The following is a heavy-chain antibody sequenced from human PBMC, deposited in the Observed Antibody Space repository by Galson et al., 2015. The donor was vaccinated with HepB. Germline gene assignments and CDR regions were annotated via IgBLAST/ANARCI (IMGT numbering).Heavy chain of an antibody. CDR2: ISYDGSNK. D-gene: IGHD2-15*01. Sequence: SLRLSCAASGFTFSSYAMHWVRQAPGKGLEWVAVISYDGSNKYYADSVKGRFTISRDNSKNTLYLQMNSLRAEDTAVYYCARNFLRDGGSHQVYFDYWGQGTLVTVSS. V-gene: IGHV3-30*04. J-gene: IGHJ4*02. CDR3: ARNFLRDGGSHQVYFDY. CDR1: GFTFSSYA.